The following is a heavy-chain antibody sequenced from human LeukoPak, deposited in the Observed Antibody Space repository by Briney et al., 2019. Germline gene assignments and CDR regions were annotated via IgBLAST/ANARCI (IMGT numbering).Heavy chain of an antibody. D-gene: IGHD1-7*01. V-gene: IGHV1-69*05. J-gene: IGHJ5*02. Sequence: SVKVSCKASGGTFSSYAISWVRQAPGQGLEWMGGIIPIFGTANYAQKFQGRVTITTDESTSTAYMELSSLRSEDTAVYYCARDNYAGANWFDPWGQGTLVTVS. CDR2: IIPIFGTA. CDR3: ARDNYAGANWFDP. CDR1: GGTFSSYA.